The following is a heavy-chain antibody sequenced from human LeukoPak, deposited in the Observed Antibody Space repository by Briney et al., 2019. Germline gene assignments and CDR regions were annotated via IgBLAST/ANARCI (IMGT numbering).Heavy chain of an antibody. Sequence: GASVKVSCKASGYTFTTYYMHWVRQAPGQGLEWMGWVNPNSGGTNYAQKFQGRVTMTRDTSISTAYMELSRMGIDDTAVYYCARDDGGNTGYENFDYWGQGTLVTVSS. J-gene: IGHJ4*02. CDR2: VNPNSGGT. D-gene: IGHD5-12*01. CDR3: ARDDGGNTGYENFDY. CDR1: GYTFTTYY. V-gene: IGHV1-2*02.